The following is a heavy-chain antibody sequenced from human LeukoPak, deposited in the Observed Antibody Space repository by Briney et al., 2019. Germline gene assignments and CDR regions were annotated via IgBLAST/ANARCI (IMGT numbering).Heavy chain of an antibody. D-gene: IGHD2-15*01. V-gene: IGHV3-7*01. J-gene: IGHJ6*03. CDR3: ARDDCSGGSCYGYMDV. Sequence: GGSLRLSCAASGFTFSSYWMSWVRQAPGKGLEWVANIKQDGSEKYYVDSVKGRFTISRDNAKNSLYLQMNSLRAEDTAVYYCARDDCSGGSCYGYMDVWGKGTTVTISS. CDR2: IKQDGSEK. CDR1: GFTFSSYW.